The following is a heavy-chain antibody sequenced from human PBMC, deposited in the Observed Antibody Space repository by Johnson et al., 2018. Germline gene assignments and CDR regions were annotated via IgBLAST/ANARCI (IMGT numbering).Heavy chain of an antibody. D-gene: IGHD2-15*01. CDR1: GFTVSSNY. CDR2: IYSGGST. V-gene: IGHV3-66*02. CDR3: AGDGYCSGGGCYSSAFDI. Sequence: VQLVQSGGGLVKSGGSLRLSCAASGFTVSSNYMSWVRQAPGKGLEWVSVIYSGGSTYYADSVKGRFTISRDNSKNTLYLQMNSLRAEDPAVYYCAGDGYCSGGGCYSSAFDIWGQGTMVTVSS. J-gene: IGHJ3*02.